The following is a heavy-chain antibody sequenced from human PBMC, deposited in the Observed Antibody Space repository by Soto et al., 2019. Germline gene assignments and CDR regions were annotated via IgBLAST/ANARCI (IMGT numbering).Heavy chain of an antibody. J-gene: IGHJ6*02. CDR3: ARTAAAGKYYYGVDV. CDR2: IYPGDSDT. Sequence: GASLKISCQGSGYSFTSYWIGWVRQMPGKGLEWMGIIYPGDSDTRYSPSFQGQVTISADKSISTAYLQWSSLKASDTAMYYCARTAAAGKYYYGVDVWGQGTTVTVS. CDR1: GYSFTSYW. V-gene: IGHV5-51*01. D-gene: IGHD6-13*01.